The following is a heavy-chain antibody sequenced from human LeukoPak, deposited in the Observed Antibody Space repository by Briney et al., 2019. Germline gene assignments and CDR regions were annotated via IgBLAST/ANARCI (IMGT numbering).Heavy chain of an antibody. J-gene: IGHJ4*02. Sequence: ASVKVSCKASGYTFTSYYMHWVRQAPGQGLEWMGIINPSGGSTSYAQKFQGRVTITRDTSASTAYMELSSLRSEDTAVYYCARGETTVTTLTYWGQGTLVTVSS. CDR2: INPSGGST. CDR1: GYTFTSYY. CDR3: ARGETTVTTLTY. V-gene: IGHV1-46*01. D-gene: IGHD4-17*01.